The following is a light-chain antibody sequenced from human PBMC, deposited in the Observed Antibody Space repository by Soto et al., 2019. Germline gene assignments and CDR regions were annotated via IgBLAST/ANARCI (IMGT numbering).Light chain of an antibody. V-gene: IGLV1-47*01. Sequence: QSVLTQAPSASGTPGQRVTISCSGSSSNIGSNFAYWYQKFPGTAPKVLIYRNDQRPSGVPDRFSGSKSGTSASLAISGLRSEDEADYYCAVWDDSLNGSVAFGGGTKLTVL. CDR3: AVWDDSLNGSVA. CDR2: RND. CDR1: SSNIGSNF. J-gene: IGLJ2*01.